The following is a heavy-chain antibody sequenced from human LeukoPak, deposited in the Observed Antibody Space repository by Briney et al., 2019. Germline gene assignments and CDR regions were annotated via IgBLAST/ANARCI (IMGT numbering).Heavy chain of an antibody. Sequence: SETLSLTCTVSGGSISSYYWSWIRQPPGKGLEWIGYIYYSGSTNYNPSLKSRVTTSVDTSKNQFSLKLSSVTAADTAVYYCARWGVRRYSYGRDFDYWGQGTLVTVSS. V-gene: IGHV4-59*08. CDR1: GGSISSYY. CDR3: ARWGVRRYSYGRDFDY. CDR2: IYYSGST. J-gene: IGHJ4*02. D-gene: IGHD5-18*01.